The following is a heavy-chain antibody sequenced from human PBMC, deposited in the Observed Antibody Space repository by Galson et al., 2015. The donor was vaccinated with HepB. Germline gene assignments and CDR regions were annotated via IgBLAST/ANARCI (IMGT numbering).Heavy chain of an antibody. D-gene: IGHD5-18*01. CDR2: ISSTGTTI. CDR1: GFIFSTYT. J-gene: IGHJ2*01. Sequence: SLRLSCAASGFIFSTYTFNWVRRAPGQDLEWISYISSTGTTIYYADSVKGRFTISRDNAENSRSLQMSSLRDEDTAVYYCVRVAIDTTIFRGYWYFDLWGRGTLVTVSS. CDR3: VRVAIDTTIFRGYWYFDL. V-gene: IGHV3-48*02.